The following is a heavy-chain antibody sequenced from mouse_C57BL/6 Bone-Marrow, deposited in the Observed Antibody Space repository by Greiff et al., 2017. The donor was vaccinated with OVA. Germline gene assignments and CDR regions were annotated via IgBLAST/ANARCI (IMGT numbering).Heavy chain of an antibody. V-gene: IGHV1-55*01. Sequence: QVQLQESGAELVKPGASVKMSCKASGYTFTSYWITWVKQRPGQGLEWIGDIYPGSGSTNYNEKFKSKATLTVDTSSSTAYMQLSSLTSEDSAVYYCARGGYYDYGYFDVWGTGTTVTVSS. CDR2: IYPGSGST. J-gene: IGHJ1*03. D-gene: IGHD2-4*01. CDR1: GYTFTSYW. CDR3: ARGGYYDYGYFDV.